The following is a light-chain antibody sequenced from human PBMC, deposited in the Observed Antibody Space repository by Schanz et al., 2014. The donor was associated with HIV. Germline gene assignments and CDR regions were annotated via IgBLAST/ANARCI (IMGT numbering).Light chain of an antibody. Sequence: QSALTQPASVSGSPGQSITISCTGTSSDVGGYNYVSWYQQHPGKAPKLMIYDVSNRPSGVSNRFSGSKSGNTASLTISGLQAEDEADYYCCSYAGRYSYVFGTGTKLTVL. CDR1: SSDVGGYNY. CDR2: DVS. V-gene: IGLV2-14*01. CDR3: CSYAGRYSYV. J-gene: IGLJ1*01.